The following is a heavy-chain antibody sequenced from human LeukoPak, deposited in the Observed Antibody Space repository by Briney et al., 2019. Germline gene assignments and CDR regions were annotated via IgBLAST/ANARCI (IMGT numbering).Heavy chain of an antibody. Sequence: PSETLSLTCTVSGGSISSYYWSWIRQPAGKGLEWIGRIYTSGSTNYNPSLKSRVTMSVDTSKNQFSLKLSSVTAADTAVYYCARDFSLWSLGWFDPWGRGTLVTVSS. D-gene: IGHD3-10*01. V-gene: IGHV4-4*07. CDR1: GGSISSYY. J-gene: IGHJ5*02. CDR2: IYTSGST. CDR3: ARDFSLWSLGWFDP.